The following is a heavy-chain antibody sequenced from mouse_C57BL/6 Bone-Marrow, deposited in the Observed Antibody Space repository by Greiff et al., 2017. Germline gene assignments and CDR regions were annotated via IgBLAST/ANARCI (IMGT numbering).Heavy chain of an antibody. V-gene: IGHV1-54*01. D-gene: IGHD1-1*01. Sequence: QVQLQQSGAELVRPGTSVKVSCKASGYAFTNYLIEWVKQRPGQGLEWIGVINPGSGGTNYNEKFKGKATLTADKSSSTAYMPLSSLTSEDSAVYFGERRTYYYGSPYAMDYWGQGTSVTVSS. CDR3: ERRTYYYGSPYAMDY. J-gene: IGHJ4*01. CDR1: GYAFTNYL. CDR2: INPGSGGT.